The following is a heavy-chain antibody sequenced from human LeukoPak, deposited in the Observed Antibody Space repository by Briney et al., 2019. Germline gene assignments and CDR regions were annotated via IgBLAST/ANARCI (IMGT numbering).Heavy chain of an antibody. V-gene: IGHV1-69*05. Sequence: ASVRVSCKASGGTFRSYAISWVRQAPGQGLEWMGRIIPIFGTAKYAQKFQGRVTITTDESTSTAYVELSSLTSEDTAVYYCARAPSYRSNWYDYWGRGTLVTVSS. CDR1: GGTFRSYA. J-gene: IGHJ5*01. D-gene: IGHD6-19*01. CDR3: ARAPSYRSNWYDY. CDR2: IIPIFGTA.